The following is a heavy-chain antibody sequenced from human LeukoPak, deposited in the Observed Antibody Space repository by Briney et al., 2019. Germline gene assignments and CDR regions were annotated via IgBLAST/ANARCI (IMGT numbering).Heavy chain of an antibody. CDR2: INHSGST. D-gene: IGHD1-14*01. CDR1: GGSFSGYY. J-gene: IGHJ4*02. Sequence: SETLSLPCAVYGGSFSGYYWSWIRQPPGKGLEWIGEINHSGSTNYNPSLKSRVTISVDTSKNQFSLKLSSVTAADTAVYYCARGYPERRYFDYWGQGTLDTVSS. CDR3: ARGYPERRYFDY. V-gene: IGHV4-34*01.